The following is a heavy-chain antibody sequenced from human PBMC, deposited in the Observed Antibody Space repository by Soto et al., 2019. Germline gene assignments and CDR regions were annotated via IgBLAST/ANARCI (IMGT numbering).Heavy chain of an antibody. CDR3: ARHLVGTSLFDY. D-gene: IGHD1-26*01. CDR1: GGSINSTSYY. CDR2: VFYRGGT. V-gene: IGHV4-39*01. J-gene: IGHJ4*02. Sequence: LSLTCTVSGGSINSTSYYWGWIRQPPGKGLEWIGSVFYRGGTHFNPSLKSRVTISVDTSKNQFSLKVTSVTAADTAVYYCARHLVGTSLFDYWGQGPLVTVSS.